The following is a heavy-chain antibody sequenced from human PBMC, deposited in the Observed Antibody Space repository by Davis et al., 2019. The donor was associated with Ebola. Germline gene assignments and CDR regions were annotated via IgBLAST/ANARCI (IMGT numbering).Heavy chain of an antibody. Sequence: SGPTLAKPTHTLTLTCTFSGFSLRPSGVHVGWIRQPPGKAREWLALIYWDDDKRYSPSLKSRLTTTKDTSKNQVVLTMTNLDPVDTATYFCAKSTRTWLDVWGQGTTVTVSS. CDR2: IYWDDDK. CDR1: GFSLRPSGVH. J-gene: IGHJ6*02. D-gene: IGHD2-8*01. V-gene: IGHV2-5*02. CDR3: AKSTRTWLDV.